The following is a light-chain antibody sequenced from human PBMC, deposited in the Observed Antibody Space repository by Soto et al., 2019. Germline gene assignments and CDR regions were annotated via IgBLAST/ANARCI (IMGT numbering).Light chain of an antibody. CDR3: QHYGTAPPRYI. CDR1: QSLLHSDGKTY. Sequence: DIVMTQTPLSLSVTPGQPASISCKSSQSLLHSDGKTYLYWYLQKPGQPQQLLIYEVSNRFSGVPDRFSGSGSGRDFTLKISRVEAEDVGVYYCQHYGTAPPRYIFGQGTKLQIK. J-gene: IGKJ2*01. V-gene: IGKV2D-29*01. CDR2: EVS.